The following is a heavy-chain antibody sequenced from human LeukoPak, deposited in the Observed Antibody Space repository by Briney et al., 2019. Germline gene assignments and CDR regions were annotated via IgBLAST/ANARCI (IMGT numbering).Heavy chain of an antibody. CDR2: INHSGST. CDR1: GGPFSGYY. D-gene: IGHD5-18*01. J-gene: IGHJ4*02. Sequence: PSETLSLTCAVYGGPFSGYYWSWIRQPPGKGLEWIGEINHSGSTNYNPSLKSRVTKSVDTSKNQFSLKLSSVTAADTAVYYCARRPIQLWLRLLSYYFDYWGQGTLVTVSS. CDR3: ARRPIQLWLRLLSYYFDY. V-gene: IGHV4-34*01.